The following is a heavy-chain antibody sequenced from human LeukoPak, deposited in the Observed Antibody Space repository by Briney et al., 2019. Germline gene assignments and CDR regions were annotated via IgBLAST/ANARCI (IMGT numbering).Heavy chain of an antibody. J-gene: IGHJ4*02. D-gene: IGHD3-10*01. CDR2: IYYSGST. Sequence: PSETLSLTCTVSGGSISSSSYYWGWIRQPPGKGLEWIGSIYYSGSTYYNPSLKSRVTISVDTSKNQFSLKLSSVTAADTAVYYCARGPGPFDYWGQGTLVTVSS. CDR1: GGSISSSSYY. CDR3: ARGPGPFDY. V-gene: IGHV4-39*07.